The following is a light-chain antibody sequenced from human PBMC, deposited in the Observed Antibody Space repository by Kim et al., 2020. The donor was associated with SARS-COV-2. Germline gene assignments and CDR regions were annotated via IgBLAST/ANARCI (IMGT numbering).Light chain of an antibody. CDR3: QVWDSAVV. J-gene: IGLJ2*01. CDR1: NIGSKS. Sequence: SYELIQPPSVSVAPGKTARITCGGNNIGSKSVHWYQQKPGQAPVLVIYYDSDRPSGIPERFSGSNSGNTATLTISRVEAGDEADYYCQVWDSAVVFG. V-gene: IGLV3-21*04. CDR2: YDS.